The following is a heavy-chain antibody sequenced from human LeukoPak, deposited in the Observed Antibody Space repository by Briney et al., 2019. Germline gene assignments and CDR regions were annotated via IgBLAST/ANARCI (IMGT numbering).Heavy chain of an antibody. CDR3: ARVSRDGYNRYLDY. CDR1: GGSISSSSYY. D-gene: IGHD5-24*01. V-gene: IGHV4-39*07. J-gene: IGHJ4*02. Sequence: PSETLSLTCTVSGGSISSSSYYWGWIRQPPGKGLEWIGSIYYSGSTYYSPSLRSRVTISLDTSRNQFSLKLNSVTAADTAVYYCARVSRDGYNRYLDYWGQGTLVTVSS. CDR2: IYYSGST.